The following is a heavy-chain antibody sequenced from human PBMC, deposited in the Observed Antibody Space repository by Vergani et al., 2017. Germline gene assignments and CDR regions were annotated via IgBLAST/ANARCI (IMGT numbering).Heavy chain of an antibody. J-gene: IGHJ4*02. D-gene: IGHD2-2*01. V-gene: IGHV1-24*01. CDR1: GYTLTELS. CDR3: ATAVDCSSTSWSFDY. CDR2: FDPEDGET. Sequence: QVQLVQSGAEVKKPGASVKVSCKVSGYTLTELSMHWVRQAPGKGLEWMGGFDPEDGETIYAQKFQGRVTMTEDTSTDTAYMELRSLRSEDRAGYYCATAVDCSSTSWSFDYWGQGTLVTVSS.